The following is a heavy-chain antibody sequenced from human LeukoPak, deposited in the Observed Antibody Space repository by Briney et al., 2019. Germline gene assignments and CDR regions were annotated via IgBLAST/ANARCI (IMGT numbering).Heavy chain of an antibody. CDR1: GGSFSGCY. CDR3: ARRHANNYDSSGYYFDY. J-gene: IGHJ4*02. D-gene: IGHD3-22*01. V-gene: IGHV4-34*01. Sequence: SETLSLTCAVYGGSFSGCYWSWIRQPPGKGLEWIGEINHSGSTNYNPSLKSRVTISVDTSKNQFSLKLSSVTAADTAVYYCARRHANNYDSSGYYFDYWGQGTLVTVSS. CDR2: INHSGST.